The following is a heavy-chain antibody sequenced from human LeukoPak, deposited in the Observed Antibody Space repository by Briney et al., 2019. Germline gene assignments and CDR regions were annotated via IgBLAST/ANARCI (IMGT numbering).Heavy chain of an antibody. D-gene: IGHD4-17*01. V-gene: IGHV5-51*01. CDR2: IYPDDSDT. Sequence: GESLKISCKGSGYSFASSWIGWVRQMPGKGLEWMGIIYPDDSDTRYSPSFEGQITISADKSISTAYLQWSSLKASDTAMYYCARLGDYVVFDFDYWGQGTLVTVSS. CDR1: GYSFASSW. J-gene: IGHJ4*02. CDR3: ARLGDYVVFDFDY.